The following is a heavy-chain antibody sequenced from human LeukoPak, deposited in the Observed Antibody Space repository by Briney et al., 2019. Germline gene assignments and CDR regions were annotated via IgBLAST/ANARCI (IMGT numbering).Heavy chain of an antibody. CDR3: AKAGDYSNSYFDY. J-gene: IGHJ4*02. D-gene: IGHD4-11*01. CDR2: ISGSDGGT. CDR1: GFTFSSYA. Sequence: PGGSLRLSCAVSGFTFSSYAMSWVRQAPGKGLEWVSAISGSDGGTYYADSVKGRFTISRDNSKNTLYLQMNSPRAEDTAVCYCAKAGDYSNSYFDYWGQGTLVTVSS. V-gene: IGHV3-23*01.